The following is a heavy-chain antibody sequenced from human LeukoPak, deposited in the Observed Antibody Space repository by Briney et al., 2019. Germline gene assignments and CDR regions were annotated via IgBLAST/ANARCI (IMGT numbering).Heavy chain of an antibody. CDR1: GGSISSYY. D-gene: IGHD4-11*01. Sequence: SETLSLTCTVSGGSISSYYWSWIRQPPGKGLEWIGYIYTSGSTNYNPSLKSRVNISVDTSKNQFSLKLSSVTAADTAVYYCARHARGGLSNPRAYYMDVWGKGTTVTVSS. CDR2: IYTSGST. J-gene: IGHJ6*03. CDR3: ARHARGGLSNPRAYYMDV. V-gene: IGHV4-4*09.